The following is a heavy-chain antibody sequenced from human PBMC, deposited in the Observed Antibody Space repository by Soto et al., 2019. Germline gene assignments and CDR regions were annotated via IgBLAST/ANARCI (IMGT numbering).Heavy chain of an antibody. Sequence: QVQLVQSGAEVKKPGASVKLSCRTSGYTFTHYYIHWVRQAPGQGLEWLAIINPASGSTNYAQDFQGRVTLTMDTSTTTVYMEFSGLRAEDTAIFYCARDLAAGDYLGQGTLVTVSS. J-gene: IGHJ4*02. CDR3: ARDLAAGDY. V-gene: IGHV1-46*01. CDR2: INPASGST. D-gene: IGHD6-13*01. CDR1: GYTFTHYY.